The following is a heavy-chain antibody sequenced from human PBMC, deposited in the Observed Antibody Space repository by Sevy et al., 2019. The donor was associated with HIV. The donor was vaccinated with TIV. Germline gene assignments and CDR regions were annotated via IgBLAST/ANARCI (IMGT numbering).Heavy chain of an antibody. D-gene: IGHD5-18*01. CDR2: INHSGST. V-gene: IGHV4-34*01. CDR1: GGSFSGYY. J-gene: IGHJ3*02. Sequence: SETLSLTCAVYGGSFSGYYWSWIRQPPGKGLEWIGEINHSGSTNYNPSLKSRVTISVDTSKNQFSLKLSSVTAADTAVYYCAREGYSYDDAFDIWGQRTMVTDSS. CDR3: AREGYSYDDAFDI.